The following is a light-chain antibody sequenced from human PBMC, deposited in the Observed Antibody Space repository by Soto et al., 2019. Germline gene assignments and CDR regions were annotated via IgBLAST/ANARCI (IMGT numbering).Light chain of an antibody. J-gene: IGLJ3*02. CDR1: SSDVGGYNY. Sequence: QSVLTQPPSAYGSPGQSVTISCTGTSSDVGGYNYVSWYQQHPGKAPKLMIYEVSKRPSGVPDRFSGSKSGNTASLTVSGLQAEYEADYYCSSYAGSNNLVFGGGTKLTVL. V-gene: IGLV2-8*01. CDR3: SSYAGSNNLV. CDR2: EVS.